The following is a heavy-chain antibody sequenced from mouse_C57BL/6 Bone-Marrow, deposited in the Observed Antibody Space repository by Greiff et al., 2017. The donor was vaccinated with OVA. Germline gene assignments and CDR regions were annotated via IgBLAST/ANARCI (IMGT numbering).Heavy chain of an antibody. D-gene: IGHD2-12*01. J-gene: IGHJ3*01. V-gene: IGHV5-4*01. CDR2: ISDGGSYT. CDR3: ARDYDGEAWFAY. Sequence: EVHLVESGGGLVKPGGSLKLSCAASGFTFSSYAMSWVRQTPEKRLEWVATISDGGSYTYYPDNVKGRFTISRDNAKNNLYLQMSHLKSEDTAMYYCARDYDGEAWFAYWGQGTLVTVSA. CDR1: GFTFSSYA.